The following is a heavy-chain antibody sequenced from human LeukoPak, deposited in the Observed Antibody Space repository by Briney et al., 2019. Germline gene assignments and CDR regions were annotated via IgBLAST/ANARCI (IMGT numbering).Heavy chain of an antibody. D-gene: IGHD4-17*01. J-gene: IGHJ4*02. Sequence: GGSLRLSCAASGFTFSSYAMHWVRQAPGKGLEWVASISYDGSNKYYADSLKGRFTISRDNSKKTLYLQMNSLRAEDSAVYYCAKDGDLYGHADYWGQGALVTVSS. CDR3: AKDGDLYGHADY. V-gene: IGHV3-30-3*01. CDR1: GFTFSSYA. CDR2: ISYDGSNK.